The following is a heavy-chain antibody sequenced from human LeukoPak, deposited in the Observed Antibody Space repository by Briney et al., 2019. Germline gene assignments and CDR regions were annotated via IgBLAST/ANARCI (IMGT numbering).Heavy chain of an antibody. CDR1: GFTFSNYW. CDR2: INSDGSST. V-gene: IGHV3-74*01. Sequence: GGSLRLSCEASGFTFSNYWMHWVRQAPGKGLVWVSRINSDGSSTTYADSVKGRFTISRDNAKNTVYLQMNSLRAEDTAVYYCARRGGYGDSYWYFDLWGRGTLVTVSS. D-gene: IGHD4-17*01. J-gene: IGHJ2*01. CDR3: ARRGGYGDSYWYFDL.